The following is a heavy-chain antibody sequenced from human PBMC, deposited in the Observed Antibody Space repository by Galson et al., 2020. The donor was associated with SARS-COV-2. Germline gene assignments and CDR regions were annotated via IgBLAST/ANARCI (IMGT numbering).Heavy chain of an antibody. Sequence: GGSLRLSCAASGFSFSSYWMSWVRQAPGKGLEWVANIKQDGSEKYYVDSAKGRFTISRDNAKNSLYLQMNSLRAEDTAVYYCARERSSSSRWYFDLWGRGTLVTVSS. J-gene: IGHJ2*01. CDR1: GFSFSSYW. CDR3: ARERSSSSRWYFDL. V-gene: IGHV3-7*01. CDR2: IKQDGSEK. D-gene: IGHD6-6*01.